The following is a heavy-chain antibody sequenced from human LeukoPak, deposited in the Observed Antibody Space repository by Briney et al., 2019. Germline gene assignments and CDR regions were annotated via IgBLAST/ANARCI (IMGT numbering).Heavy chain of an antibody. Sequence: GESLKFPGQGSGYSFAAYWIAWVGKMPGKGREWMGLIYPGDSDTRYSPSFQGQVTISADKSISTTYLQWSSLKASDTAMYYCVRPSGSRLWSWYFDYWGQGTLVTVSS. V-gene: IGHV5-51*01. CDR3: VRPSGSRLWSWYFDY. D-gene: IGHD5-18*01. J-gene: IGHJ4*02. CDR1: GYSFAAYW. CDR2: IYPGDSDT.